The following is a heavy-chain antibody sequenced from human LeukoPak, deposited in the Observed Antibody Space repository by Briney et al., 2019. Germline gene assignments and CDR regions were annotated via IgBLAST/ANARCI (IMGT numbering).Heavy chain of an antibody. D-gene: IGHD3-3*01. V-gene: IGHV1-8*01. CDR1: GYTFTSYD. CDR3: ARGPNYDFWSGYAIDY. J-gene: IGHJ4*02. CDR2: MNPNIGNT. Sequence: ASVKDSCKASGYTFTSYDINWVRQATGQGLEWMGWMNPNIGNTGYAQKFQGRVTMTRNTSISTAYMELSSLRSEDTAVYYCARGPNYDFWSGYAIDYWGQGTLVTVSS.